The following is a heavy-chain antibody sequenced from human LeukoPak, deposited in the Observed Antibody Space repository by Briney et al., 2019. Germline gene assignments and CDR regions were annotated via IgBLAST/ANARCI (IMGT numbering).Heavy chain of an antibody. CDR2: IKSKTDGGTT. J-gene: IGHJ4*02. CDR1: GFTFSTYS. CDR3: TTAGYYDYVWGSYRQAFDY. Sequence: GGPLRLSCAASGFTFSTYSMNWVRQAPGKGLEWVGRIKSKTDGGTTDYAAPVKGRFTISRDDSKNTLYLQMNSLKTEDTAVYYCTTAGYYDYVWGSYRQAFDYWGQGTLVTVSS. V-gene: IGHV3-15*01. D-gene: IGHD3-16*02.